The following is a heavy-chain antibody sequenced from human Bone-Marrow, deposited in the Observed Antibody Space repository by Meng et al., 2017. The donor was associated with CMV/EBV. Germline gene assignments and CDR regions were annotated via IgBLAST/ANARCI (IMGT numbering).Heavy chain of an antibody. D-gene: IGHD2-15*01. Sequence: GGSLRLSCAASGFTFSSYSMNWVRQAPGKGLEWVSSISSSSSYIYYADSVKGRFTISRDNAKASLYLQINSLRAEDTAVYYCAREGWPRGFDIWGQGTTVTVSS. CDR1: GFTFSSYS. CDR3: AREGWPRGFDI. CDR2: ISSSSSYI. V-gene: IGHV3-21*01. J-gene: IGHJ3*02.